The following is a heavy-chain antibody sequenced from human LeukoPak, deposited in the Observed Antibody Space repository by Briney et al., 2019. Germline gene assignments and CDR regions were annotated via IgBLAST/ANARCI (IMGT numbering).Heavy chain of an antibody. J-gene: IGHJ4*02. CDR1: GFTFSGSA. V-gene: IGHV3-73*01. D-gene: IGHD3-22*01. Sequence: PGGSLRLSCAASGFTFSGSAMHWVRQPSGKGLEWIGRIRSKVSNYATAYAASVKGRFTISRDDSKNTAYLQMNSLKTEDTAFYYCTSGNYYDTYEYFLKWGQGTLVTVSS. CDR2: IRSKVSNYAT. CDR3: TSGNYYDTYEYFLK.